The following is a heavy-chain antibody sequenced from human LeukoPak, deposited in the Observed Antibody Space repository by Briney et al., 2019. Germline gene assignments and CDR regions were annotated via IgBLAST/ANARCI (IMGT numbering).Heavy chain of an antibody. CDR2: ISYDGSNK. CDR3: ARTTRSQDRLLAY. CDR1: GFTFSSYA. D-gene: IGHD2-15*01. Sequence: GGSLRLSCAASGFTFSSYAMHWVRQAPGKGLEWVAVISYDGSNKYYADSVKGRFTISRDNSKNTLYLQMNSLRAEDTAVYYCARTTRSQDRLLAYWGQGTLVTVSS. V-gene: IGHV3-30-3*01. J-gene: IGHJ4*02.